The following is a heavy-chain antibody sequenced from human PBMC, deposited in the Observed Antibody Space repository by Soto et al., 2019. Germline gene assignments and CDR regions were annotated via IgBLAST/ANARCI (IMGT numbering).Heavy chain of an antibody. D-gene: IGHD1-1*01. J-gene: IGHJ4*02. Sequence: VQLVESGGGLVQPGGSLRVSCAASGFAFGSYWMHWVRQAPGKGLVWVSRISQDGAIATQADSVKGRFTISRDNAKNTLFLQMNSLRADDTAVYYCLRDQRHWNEFADQWGQGTLVTVSS. CDR2: ISQDGAIA. CDR1: GFAFGSYW. V-gene: IGHV3-74*01. CDR3: LRDQRHWNEFADQ.